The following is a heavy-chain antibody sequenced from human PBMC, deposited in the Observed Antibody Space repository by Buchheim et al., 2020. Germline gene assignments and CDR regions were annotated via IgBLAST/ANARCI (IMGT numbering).Heavy chain of an antibody. CDR2: IKQDGSEK. CDR1: GFTFSTYC. J-gene: IGHJ4*01. D-gene: IGHD1-26*01. V-gene: IGHV3-7*01. CDR3: ARGGIYSGNYLNY. Sequence: EVQLVESGGGLVQPGGSLRLSCAASGFTFSTYCMSWVRQAPGKGLEWVANIKQDGSEKYYVDSVKGRFTISRDNAENSLYLQMNSLRAEDTAVYYCARGGIYSGNYLNYWGHGTL.